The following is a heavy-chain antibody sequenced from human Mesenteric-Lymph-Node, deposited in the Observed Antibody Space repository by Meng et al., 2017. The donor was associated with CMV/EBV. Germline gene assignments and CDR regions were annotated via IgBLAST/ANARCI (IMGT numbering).Heavy chain of an antibody. D-gene: IGHD3-3*01. CDR2: ISWNSGSI. CDR1: GFTFDDYG. V-gene: IGHV3-9*01. J-gene: IGHJ6*02. CDR3: AKALLRFLDYYGMDV. Sequence: SLKISCAASGFTFDDYGMSWVRQAPGKGLEWVSGISWNSGSIGYADSVKGRFTISRDNAKNSLYLQMNSLRAEDTALYYCAKALLRFLDYYGMDVWGQGTTVTVSS.